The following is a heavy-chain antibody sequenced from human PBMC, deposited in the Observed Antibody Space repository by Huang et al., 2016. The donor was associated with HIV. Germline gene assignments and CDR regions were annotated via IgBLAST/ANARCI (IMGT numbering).Heavy chain of an antibody. CDR3: ARDAAYVRGPARPPRDSSDA. Sequence: QVQLQESGPGLVKPSETLSLICSVSGGAITSHYWSWIRPSPGKGLEWIGYIHESGSTKSNPSLKSRVTMSVDPSKNQCSLRLTSVTAADTAVYFCARDAAYVRGPARPPRDSSDAWGRGTVVTVSS. V-gene: IGHV4-59*11. CDR1: GGAITSHY. D-gene: IGHD3-10*02. J-gene: IGHJ3*01. CDR2: IHESGST.